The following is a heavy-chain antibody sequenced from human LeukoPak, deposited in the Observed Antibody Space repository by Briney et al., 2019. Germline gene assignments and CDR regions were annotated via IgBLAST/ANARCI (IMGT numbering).Heavy chain of an antibody. V-gene: IGHV1-69*01. J-gene: IGHJ3*02. CDR2: IIPIFGTA. D-gene: IGHD1-26*01. Sequence: GGIIPIFGTANYAQKFQGRVTITADESTSTAYMELSSLRSEDTAVYYCAREVVGATGALDIWGQGTMVTVSS. CDR3: AREVVGATGALDI.